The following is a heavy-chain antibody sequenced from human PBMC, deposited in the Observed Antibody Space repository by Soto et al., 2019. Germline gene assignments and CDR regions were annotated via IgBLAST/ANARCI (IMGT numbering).Heavy chain of an antibody. V-gene: IGHV4-59*07. Sequence: QVQLQESGPGLVEPSDTLSLTCTVSGGSISSYYWRWIRQPPGTGLEWIGDIYYSGSTNYNASLNSRCGISVDTSKNQISLKLSSVTAADTAVYYCASSETAMEYFDFWGQGSLVTVSS. CDR2: IYYSGST. J-gene: IGHJ4*02. CDR1: GGSISSYY. D-gene: IGHD5-18*01. CDR3: ASSETAMEYFDF.